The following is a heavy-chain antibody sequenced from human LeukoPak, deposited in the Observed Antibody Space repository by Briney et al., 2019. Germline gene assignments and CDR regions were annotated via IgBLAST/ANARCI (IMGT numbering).Heavy chain of an antibody. CDR1: GFTFSDYY. CDR3: ARVGYYDSSGYYQN. Sequence: GGSLRLSCAASGFTFSDYYMSWIRQAPGKGLEWVSYISSSGSTIYYADSVKGRFTISRDNAKNSLYLQMNGLRAEDTAVYYCARVGYYDSSGYYQNWGQGTLVTVSS. CDR2: ISSSGSTI. V-gene: IGHV3-11*04. J-gene: IGHJ4*02. D-gene: IGHD3-22*01.